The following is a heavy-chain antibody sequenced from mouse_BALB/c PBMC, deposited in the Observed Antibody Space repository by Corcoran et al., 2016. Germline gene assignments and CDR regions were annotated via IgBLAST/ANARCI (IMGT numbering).Heavy chain of an antibody. CDR1: GFNIKDTY. V-gene: IGHV14-3*02. CDR3: ASYPGGFAY. Sequence: EVQLQQSGAELVKPGASVKLSCTASGFNIKDTYMHWVKQRPEQGLEWIGRIEPANGNTKYDPKFQGKATITADTSSNTAYLQLSSLTSEDTAVYYCASYPGGFAYWGQGTLVTVSA. CDR2: IEPANGNT. J-gene: IGHJ3*01.